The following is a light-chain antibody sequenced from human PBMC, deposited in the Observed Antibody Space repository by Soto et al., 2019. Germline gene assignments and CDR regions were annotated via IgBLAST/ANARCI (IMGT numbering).Light chain of an antibody. CDR3: QHYHNSWR. CDR2: WAS. J-gene: IGKJ1*01. Sequence: DIVITHSPYTRAVSQGERAILKFKSSQNNENYLAWYQQKAGQPPKLIIDWASTRASGVPDRFSGSGSGTDFTLTSSSLQAEDAAVYSCQHYHNSWRFGQGTKVDIK. V-gene: IGKV4-1*01. CDR1: QNNENY.